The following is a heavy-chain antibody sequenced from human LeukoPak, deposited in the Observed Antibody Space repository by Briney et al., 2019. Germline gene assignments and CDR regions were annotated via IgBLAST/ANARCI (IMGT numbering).Heavy chain of an antibody. J-gene: IGHJ4*02. D-gene: IGHD2-2*01. CDR3: ARGDIVVVPADY. V-gene: IGHV4-4*07. CDR2: IYTSGTT. CDR1: GDSISSYY. Sequence: SETLSLTCTVSGDSISSYYWNWIRQPAGKGLEWIGRIYTSGTTNYNPSLKSRVTMSVDTSKNQFSLNLSSVTAADTAVYYCARGDIVVVPADYWGQGTLVTVSS.